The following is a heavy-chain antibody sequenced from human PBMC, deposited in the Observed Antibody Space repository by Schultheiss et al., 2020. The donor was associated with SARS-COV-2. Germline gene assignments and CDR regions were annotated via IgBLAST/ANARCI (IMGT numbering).Heavy chain of an antibody. V-gene: IGHV3-64D*06. CDR3: APDYYDSSGYFYYFDY. CDR1: GFTFSIYA. Sequence: GESLKISCSASGFTFSIYAMHWVRQAPGKGLQYVSAIGSDGGRTYYADSVKGRFTISRDNSKDTLYLQMSGLRPEDTAVYYCAPDYYDSSGYFYYFDYWGQGTLVTVSS. D-gene: IGHD3-22*01. CDR2: IGSDGGRT. J-gene: IGHJ4*02.